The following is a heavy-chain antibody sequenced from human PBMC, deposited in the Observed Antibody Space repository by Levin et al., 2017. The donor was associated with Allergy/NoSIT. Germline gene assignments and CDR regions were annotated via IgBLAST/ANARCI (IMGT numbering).Heavy chain of an antibody. CDR2: IYTSGST. CDR1: GGSISSGSYY. D-gene: IGHD5-18*01. V-gene: IGHV4-61*02. J-gene: IGHJ6*03. CDR3: ARVDGYSYGSTHYYYYYYMDV. Sequence: PSETLSLTCTVSGGSISSGSYYWSWIRQPAGKGLEWIGRIYTSGSTNYNPSLKSRVTISVDTSKNQFSLKLSSVTAADTAVYYCARVDGYSYGSTHYYYYYYMDVWGKGTTVTVSS.